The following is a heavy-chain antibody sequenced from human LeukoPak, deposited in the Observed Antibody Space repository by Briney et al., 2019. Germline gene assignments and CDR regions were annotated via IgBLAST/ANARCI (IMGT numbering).Heavy chain of an antibody. D-gene: IGHD2-15*01. J-gene: IGHJ6*02. V-gene: IGHV1-2*02. CDR3: ARDQDIVVVVAATPLYYYYGMDV. CDR2: INPNIGGT. Sequence: ASVKASCKASGYTFTGYYMHWVRQAPGQGLEWMGWINPNIGGTNYAQKFQGRVTMTRDTSISTAYMELSRLRSDDTAVYYCARDQDIVVVVAATPLYYYYGMDVWGQGTTVTVSS. CDR1: GYTFTGYY.